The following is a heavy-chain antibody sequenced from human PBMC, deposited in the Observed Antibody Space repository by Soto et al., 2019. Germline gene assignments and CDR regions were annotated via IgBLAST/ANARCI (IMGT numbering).Heavy chain of an antibody. D-gene: IGHD3-3*01. Sequence: PSETLSLTCTVSGPSISSSTYYWGCIRQPPGKGLEWIGNVDYSGSSYYSPSLKGRVTISVDTSKNQFSLKLSSVTAADTAVYYCARQPHFGVVQDWFDPWGQGALVTVSS. J-gene: IGHJ5*02. CDR3: ARQPHFGVVQDWFDP. CDR2: VDYSGSS. CDR1: GPSISSSTYY. V-gene: IGHV4-39*01.